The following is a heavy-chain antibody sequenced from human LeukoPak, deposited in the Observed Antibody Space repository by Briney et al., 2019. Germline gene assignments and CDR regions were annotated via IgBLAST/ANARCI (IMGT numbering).Heavy chain of an antibody. CDR2: IIPIFGTA. CDR1: GGTFSSYA. J-gene: IGHJ4*02. CDR3: ARAGIAAAGTLDY. V-gene: IGHV1-69*13. Sequence: SVKVSCKASGGTFSSYAISWVRQAPGQGLEWMGGIIPIFGTANYAQKFQGRVAITADESTSTAYMELSSLRSEDTAVYYCARAGIAAAGTLDYWGQGTLVTVSS. D-gene: IGHD6-13*01.